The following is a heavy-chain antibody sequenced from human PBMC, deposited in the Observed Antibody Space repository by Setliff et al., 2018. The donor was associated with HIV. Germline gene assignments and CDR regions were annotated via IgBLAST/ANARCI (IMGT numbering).Heavy chain of an antibody. V-gene: IGHV1-69*13. CDR1: GGTFSGYA. J-gene: IGHJ2*01. D-gene: IGHD3-22*01. CDR2: IIPIFGST. CDR3: ARDDHYYDMGSILSDWYFDL. Sequence: SVKVSCKASGGTFSGYAISWVRQAPGQGLELMGGIIPIFGSTKYAEKFRDRVTITADESSYTAEMELSSLTSEDTAVYYCARDDHYYDMGSILSDWYFDLWGRGTLVTVSS.